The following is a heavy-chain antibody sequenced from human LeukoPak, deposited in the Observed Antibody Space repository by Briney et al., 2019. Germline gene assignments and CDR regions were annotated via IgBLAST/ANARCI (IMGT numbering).Heavy chain of an antibody. CDR3: ARTQYCSSTSCYFGYFDY. J-gene: IGHJ4*02. Sequence: PSETLSLTCTVSGVSISSTSYCWGWIRHPPGKGLEWIGYIYYSGSTNYNPSLKSRVTISVDPSKIQFSLKLSSVTAADTAVYYCARTQYCSSTSCYFGYFDYWGQGTLVTVSS. CDR1: GVSISSTSYC. V-gene: IGHV4-61*05. D-gene: IGHD2-2*01. CDR2: IYYSGST.